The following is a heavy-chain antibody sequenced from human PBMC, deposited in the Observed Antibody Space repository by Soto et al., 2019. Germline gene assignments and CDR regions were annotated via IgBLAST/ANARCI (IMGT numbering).Heavy chain of an antibody. V-gene: IGHV6-1*01. CDR2: TYYRSKWYN. CDR1: GDSVSSNSAA. D-gene: IGHD2-2*01. J-gene: IGHJ6*02. Sequence: PSQTLSLTCAISGDSVSSNSAAWNWIRQSPSRGLEWLGRTYYRSKWYNDYAVSVKSRITINPHTSKNQFSLQLNSVTPEDTAVYYCARDNDIVVVPAAIGYGMDVWGQGTTVTASS. CDR3: ARDNDIVVVPAAIGYGMDV.